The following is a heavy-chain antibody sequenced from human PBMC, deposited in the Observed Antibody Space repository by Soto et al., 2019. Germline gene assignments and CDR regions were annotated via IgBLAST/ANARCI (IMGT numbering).Heavy chain of an antibody. Sequence: ASVKVSCKASGYTFTSYDINWVRQATGQGLEWMGWMNPNSGNTGYAQKFQGRVTMTRNTSISTAYMELSSLRSEDTAVYYCARIIGWRYFDWLSLLYYYYGMDVWGQGTTVTVSS. D-gene: IGHD3-9*01. CDR3: ARIIGWRYFDWLSLLYYYYGMDV. CDR1: GYTFTSYD. CDR2: MNPNSGNT. J-gene: IGHJ6*02. V-gene: IGHV1-8*01.